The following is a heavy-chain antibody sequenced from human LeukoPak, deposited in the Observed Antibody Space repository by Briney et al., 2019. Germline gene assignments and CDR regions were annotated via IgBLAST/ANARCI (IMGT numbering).Heavy chain of an antibody. D-gene: IGHD3-3*01. CDR2: INSDGSST. CDR3: ARVTVGYYDFWSGYSGYFDY. J-gene: IGHJ4*02. V-gene: IGHV3-74*01. Sequence: GGSLRLSCAASGFTFSSYWMHWVRQAPGKGLVWVSRINSDGSSTSYADSVKGRFPISRDNAKNTLYLQMNSLRAEDTAVYYCARVTVGYYDFWSGYSGYFDYWGQGTLVTVSS. CDR1: GFTFSSYW.